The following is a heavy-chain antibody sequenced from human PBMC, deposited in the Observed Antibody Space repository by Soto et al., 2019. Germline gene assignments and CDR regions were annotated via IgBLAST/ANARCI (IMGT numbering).Heavy chain of an antibody. J-gene: IGHJ3*02. CDR2: MSHSGGT. D-gene: IGHD1-1*01. CDR3: ARVERGTATTVVDAFDI. V-gene: IGHV4-34*01. CDR1: GGSVNSGNYY. Sequence: QVQLQQWGAGLLKPSETLSLTCAVFGGSVNSGNYYWSWIRQPPGKGLEWIGEMSHSGGTHFNPSLKSRVRLSVDTSKNQFSLKMSSVTAAATALYYCARVERGTATTVVDAFDIWGPGTMVTVSS.